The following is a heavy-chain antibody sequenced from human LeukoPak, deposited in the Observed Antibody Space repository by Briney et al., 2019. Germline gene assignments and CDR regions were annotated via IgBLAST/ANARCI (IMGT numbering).Heavy chain of an antibody. CDR2: ITSSSTYM. D-gene: IGHD1-26*01. V-gene: IGHV3-21*01. CDR1: GFTFSTYN. CDR3: ARDPYSGRYGDYYYYYMDV. Sequence: GGSLRLSCAASGFTFSTYNMNWVRQAPGKGLEWVSSITSSSTYMFYADSVKGRFTISRDNAQNSLYLQINSLRAEDTAVYYCARDPYSGRYGDYYYYYMDVWGKGTTVTISS. J-gene: IGHJ6*03.